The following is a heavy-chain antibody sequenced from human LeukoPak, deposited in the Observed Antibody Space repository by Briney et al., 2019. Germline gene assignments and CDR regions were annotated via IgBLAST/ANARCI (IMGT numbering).Heavy chain of an antibody. Sequence: GGSLRFSCAASGFTFSSYWMSWVRQAPGKGLEWVANIKQDGSEKYYVDSVKGRFTISRDNAKNSLYLQMNSLRAEDTAVYYCAREGLAMAGTDAFDIWGQGTMVTVSS. CDR2: IKQDGSEK. V-gene: IGHV3-7*01. CDR3: AREGLAMAGTDAFDI. D-gene: IGHD6-19*01. CDR1: GFTFSSYW. J-gene: IGHJ3*02.